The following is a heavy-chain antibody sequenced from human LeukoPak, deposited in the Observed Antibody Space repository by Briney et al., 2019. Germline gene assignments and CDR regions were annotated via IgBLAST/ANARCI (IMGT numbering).Heavy chain of an antibody. V-gene: IGHV4-61*10. CDR3: ARDGEWFGESTGAFDI. CDR2: IYSSWTT. CDR1: GDSVSSGSNY. D-gene: IGHD3-10*01. Sequence: PSETLSLTCTVSGDSVSSGSNYWSWIRQPAGKGLEWIGRIYSSWTTNYNPSLKSRVTISVDTSKNQFSLKLSSVTAADTAVYYCARDGEWFGESTGAFDIWGQGTMVTVSS. J-gene: IGHJ3*02.